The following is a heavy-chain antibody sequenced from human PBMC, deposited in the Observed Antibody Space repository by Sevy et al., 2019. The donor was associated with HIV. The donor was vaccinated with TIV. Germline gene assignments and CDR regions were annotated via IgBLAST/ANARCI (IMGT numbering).Heavy chain of an antibody. D-gene: IGHD1-26*01. CDR2: ISGYNGDT. Sequence: ASVKVSCKASGYTFNSYVITWVRQAPGQGLEWMGKISGYNGDTKYGQKFQGRVTMTTDPSTGTAYMELRGLKSDDTAVYYCARAPSGSQGPGQYFQHWGQGTLVTVSS. CDR3: ARAPSGSQGPGQYFQH. J-gene: IGHJ1*01. V-gene: IGHV1-18*01. CDR1: GYTFNSYV.